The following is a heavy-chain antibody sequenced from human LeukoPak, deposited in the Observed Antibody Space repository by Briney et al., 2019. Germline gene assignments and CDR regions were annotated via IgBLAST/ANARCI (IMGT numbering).Heavy chain of an antibody. CDR3: AKAGRSGWYPGWPFDI. CDR1: GFTFITYA. V-gene: IGHV3-23*01. J-gene: IGHJ3*02. D-gene: IGHD6-19*01. CDR2: IRDSGGST. Sequence: GGSLRLSCAASGFTFITYAMSWVRQAPGKGLQWVSVIRDSGGSTYYADSVKGRFTISRDNSKNTLYLQMNSLRAEDTAVYYCAKAGRSGWYPGWPFDIWGQETMVTVSS.